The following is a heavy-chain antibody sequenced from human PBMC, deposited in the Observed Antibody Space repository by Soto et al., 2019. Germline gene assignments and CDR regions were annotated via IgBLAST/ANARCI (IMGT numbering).Heavy chain of an antibody. CDR1: GFTFSSYA. Sequence: GGSLRLSCAASGFTFSSYAMSWVRQAPGKGLEWVSAISGSGGSTYYADSVKGRFTISRDNSKNTLYLQMNSLRAEDTAVYYCAKDPMDYSSGWHNWFDPWGQGTLVTVSS. D-gene: IGHD6-19*01. J-gene: IGHJ5*02. CDR2: ISGSGGST. V-gene: IGHV3-23*01. CDR3: AKDPMDYSSGWHNWFDP.